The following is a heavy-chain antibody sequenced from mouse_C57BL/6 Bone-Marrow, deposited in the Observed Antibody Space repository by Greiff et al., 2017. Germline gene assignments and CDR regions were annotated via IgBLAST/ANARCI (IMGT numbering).Heavy chain of an antibody. J-gene: IGHJ1*03. V-gene: IGHV1-85*01. Sequence: QVQLQPSGPELVKPGASVKLSCKASGYTFTSYDINWVKQRPGQGLEWIGWIYPRDGSTKYNEKVKGKATLTVDTSSSTAYMELHSLTSEDSAVYFCARDYGSSYWYFDVWGTGTTVTVSS. CDR1: GYTFTSYD. CDR2: IYPRDGST. D-gene: IGHD1-1*01. CDR3: ARDYGSSYWYFDV.